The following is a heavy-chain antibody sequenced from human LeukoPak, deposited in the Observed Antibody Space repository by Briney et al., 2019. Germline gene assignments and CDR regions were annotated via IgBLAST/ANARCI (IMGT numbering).Heavy chain of an antibody. V-gene: IGHV4-38-2*01. CDR1: GYSISSGYY. Sequence: PSETLSLPCAVSGYSISSGYYWGWIRQPPGKGLEWIGSIYHSGSTYYNPSLKSRVTISVDTSKNQFSLKLSSVTAADTAVYYCASRIVGAYDAFDIWGQGTMVTVSS. CDR2: IYHSGST. D-gene: IGHD1-26*01. CDR3: ASRIVGAYDAFDI. J-gene: IGHJ3*02.